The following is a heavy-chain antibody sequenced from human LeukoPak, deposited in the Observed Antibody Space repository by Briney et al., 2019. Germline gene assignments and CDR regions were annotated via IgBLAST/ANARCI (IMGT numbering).Heavy chain of an antibody. V-gene: IGHV4-59*01. D-gene: IGHD4-17*01. CDR2: IHYSGST. Sequence: SETLSLTCTVSGGSLSSYYWSWIRQPPGKGLEWIGYIHYSGSTNYNLSLKSRVTISVDTSKNQFSLKMYSVTAAETAMYYCARVRDGDYGDYFDYWGQGTLVTVSS. J-gene: IGHJ4*02. CDR3: ARVRDGDYGDYFDY. CDR1: GGSLSSYY.